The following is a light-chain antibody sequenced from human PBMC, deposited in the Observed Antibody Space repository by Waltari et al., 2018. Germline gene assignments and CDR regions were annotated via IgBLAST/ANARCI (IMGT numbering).Light chain of an antibody. Sequence: SYVLTQPPSVSVAPGETSRITCGGDNIGGYSVHWYQQKPGQAPVLVLYYDNDRPSGIPERFSGSNFGNTATLTISRVEAGDEADYYCQVSDSTTDLVIFGGGTKLTVL. V-gene: IGLV3-21*04. CDR3: QVSDSTTDLVI. CDR1: NIGGYS. CDR2: YDN. J-gene: IGLJ2*01.